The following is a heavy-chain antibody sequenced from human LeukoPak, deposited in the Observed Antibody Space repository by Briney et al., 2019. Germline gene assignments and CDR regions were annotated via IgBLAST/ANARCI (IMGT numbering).Heavy chain of an antibody. V-gene: IGHV3-23*01. CDR1: GFTFSSHW. J-gene: IGHJ4*02. CDR2: ISGSGGST. Sequence: PGGSLRLSCTASGFTFSSHWMHWVRQAPGKGLEWVSAISGSGGSTYYADSVKGRFTISRDNSKNTLYLQMNSLRAEDTAVYYCAKVNTVAALGYWGQGTLVTVSS. D-gene: IGHD6-19*01. CDR3: AKVNTVAALGY.